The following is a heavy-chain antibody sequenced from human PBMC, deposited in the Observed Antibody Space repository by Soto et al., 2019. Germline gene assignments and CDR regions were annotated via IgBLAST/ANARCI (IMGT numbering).Heavy chain of an antibody. CDR1: GFTLSSYS. J-gene: IGHJ4*02. CDR2: ISDSSSTI. Sequence: GGSLRLSCAASGFTLSSYSMNWVRQAPGKGLEWVSFISDSSSTIFYADSVKGRFTISRDNAKNSLYLQMNSLRAEDTAVYYCARDYVGFTMVRGVMDSWGQGTLVTVSS. D-gene: IGHD3-10*01. CDR3: ARDYVGFTMVRGVMDS. V-gene: IGHV3-48*01.